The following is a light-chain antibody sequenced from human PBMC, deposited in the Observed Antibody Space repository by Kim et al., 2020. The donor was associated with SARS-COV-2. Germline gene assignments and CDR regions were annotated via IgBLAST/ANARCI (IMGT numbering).Light chain of an antibody. CDR3: QQYSHWTPYS. CDR2: GAS. CDR1: QYIDTN. V-gene: IGKV3-15*01. J-gene: IGKJ2*01. Sequence: EVLMTHSPATLSVSPGQRVTLSCRASQYIDTNLPWYQQKPGQAPRLLIYGASTSATDIPVRFSGSGSGTEFTLIISSLQSEDFAVYYCQQYSHWTPYSFGQGTKLVI.